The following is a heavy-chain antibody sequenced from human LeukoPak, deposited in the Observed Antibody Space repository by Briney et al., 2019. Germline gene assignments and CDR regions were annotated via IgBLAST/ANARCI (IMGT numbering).Heavy chain of an antibody. D-gene: IGHD6-19*01. J-gene: IGHJ4*02. V-gene: IGHV1-2*02. CDR1: GYTFTGYF. Sequence: ASVKVSCKASGYTFTGYFIHWVRQAPGQGLEGMGWINPDSGGTNYAQKFKGRVTMTRDTSITTAYMEFNRLRSDDTAVFYCARDPRVAGISHRLDYWGQGTLVAVSS. CDR3: ARDPRVAGISHRLDY. CDR2: INPDSGGT.